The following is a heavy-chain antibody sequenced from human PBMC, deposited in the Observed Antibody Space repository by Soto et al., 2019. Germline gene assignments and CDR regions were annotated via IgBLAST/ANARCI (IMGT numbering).Heavy chain of an antibody. CDR3: VRARSTDSRPDY. Sequence: GGSLRLSCAASGFTFSLYSMIWVRQAPGKGLEWVASITSSSSYVYYEDSLKGRFTISRDNARNSLFLQLDSLRAEDTAVYFCVRARSTDSRPDYWGQGTLVTVSS. J-gene: IGHJ4*02. CDR2: ITSSSSYV. D-gene: IGHD3-22*01. V-gene: IGHV3-21*01. CDR1: GFTFSLYS.